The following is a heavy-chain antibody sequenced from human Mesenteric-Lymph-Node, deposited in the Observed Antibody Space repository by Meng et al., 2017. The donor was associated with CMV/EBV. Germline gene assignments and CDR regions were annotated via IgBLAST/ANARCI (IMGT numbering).Heavy chain of an antibody. V-gene: IGHV3-21*01. CDR3: ARDLLTSQGLDY. J-gene: IGHJ4*02. CDR2: ISSSSSHI. CDR1: GSTFSSYS. Sequence: GESLKISCAASGSTFSSYSMNWVRQAPGKGLEWVSSISSSSSHIYYADSVKGRLTISRDNAKNSLYLQMNSLRAEDTAVYYCARDLLTSQGLDYWGQGTLVTVSS.